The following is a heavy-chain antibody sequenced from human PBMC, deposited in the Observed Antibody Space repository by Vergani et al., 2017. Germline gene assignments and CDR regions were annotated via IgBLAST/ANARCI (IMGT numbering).Heavy chain of an antibody. CDR1: GFTLSNYD. CDR3: GGLAVFDY. V-gene: IGHV3-30*02. J-gene: IGHJ4*02. D-gene: IGHD3-16*01. CDR2: IRSDASNK. Sequence: QVQLVESGGGVVQPGGSLRLSCAASGFTLSNYDMHWARQAPGKGLEWVAFIRSDASNKYYGDSVKGRFTISRDNSKNTLYLQMNSLRAEDTAVYYCGGLAVFDYWGQGTLVTVSS.